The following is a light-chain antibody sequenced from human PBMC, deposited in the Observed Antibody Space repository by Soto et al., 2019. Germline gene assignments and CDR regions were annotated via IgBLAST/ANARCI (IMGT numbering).Light chain of an antibody. CDR2: EGS. CDR3: CSYAGSSTFV. J-gene: IGLJ1*01. V-gene: IGLV2-23*03. Sequence: LTQPASVSGSPGQSITISCTGTSSDVGSYNLVSWYQQHPGKAPKLMIYEGSKRPSGVSNRFSGSKSGNTASLTISGLQAEDEADYYCCSYAGSSTFVFGSGTKVTVL. CDR1: SSDVGSYNL.